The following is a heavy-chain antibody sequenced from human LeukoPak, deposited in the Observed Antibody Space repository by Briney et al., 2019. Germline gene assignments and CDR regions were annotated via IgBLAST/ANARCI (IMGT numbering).Heavy chain of an antibody. CDR3: ARDKYCTGLDCYGGSKFDY. CDR1: GFTFSSYA. Sequence: GGSLRLSCAASGFTFSSYAMSWVRQAPGKGLEWVANIKQDGSEKYYVDSVKGRFTISRDSAQNSVDLQMSSLRAEDTAVYYCARDKYCTGLDCYGGSKFDYWGQGTLVTVSS. V-gene: IGHV3-7*01. D-gene: IGHD2-8*02. CDR2: IKQDGSEK. J-gene: IGHJ4*02.